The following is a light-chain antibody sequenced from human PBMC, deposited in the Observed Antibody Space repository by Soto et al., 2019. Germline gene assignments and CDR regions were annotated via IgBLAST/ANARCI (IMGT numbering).Light chain of an antibody. CDR2: GAS. Sequence: EIVLTQSPGTLSLSPGERATLSCRASQSVSSSYLAWYQQKPGQAPGLLIYGASSRATGIPDTFSGSGSGTDFTLTISRLEPEDFAVYYCQQYGSSPPSYTFGQGTKLEIK. V-gene: IGKV3-20*01. CDR1: QSVSSSY. CDR3: QQYGSSPPSYT. J-gene: IGKJ2*01.